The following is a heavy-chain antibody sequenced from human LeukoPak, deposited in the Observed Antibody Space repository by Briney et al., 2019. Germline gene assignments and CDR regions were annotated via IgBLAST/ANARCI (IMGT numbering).Heavy chain of an antibody. CDR2: ITTSSSTI. D-gene: IGHD4-17*01. CDR1: GFTFSDYS. V-gene: IGHV3-48*02. CDR3: AKSSVTSNSFDI. J-gene: IGHJ3*02. Sequence: GGSLRLSCAASGFTFSDYSMNWVRQAPGKGLEWVSYITTSSSTIYYADSVKGRFTISRDNAKNSLFLQMNSLRDADTAVYYCAKSSVTSNSFDIWGQGTMVTVSS.